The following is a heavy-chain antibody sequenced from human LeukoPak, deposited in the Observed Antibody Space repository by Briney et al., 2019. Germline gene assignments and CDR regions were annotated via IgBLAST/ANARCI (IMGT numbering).Heavy chain of an antibody. CDR3: ARLSLSGDSSGYIDY. D-gene: IGHD3-22*01. Sequence: SETLSLTCTVSGGSIRSSSCYWGWIRQPPGKGLEWIGSIYFSGSTYYNPSLKSRLTISVDTSKNQFSLKLSSVTDTAVYYCARLSLSGDSSGYIDYWGQGTLVTASS. CDR1: GGSIRSSSCY. CDR2: IYFSGST. V-gene: IGHV4-39*01. J-gene: IGHJ4*02.